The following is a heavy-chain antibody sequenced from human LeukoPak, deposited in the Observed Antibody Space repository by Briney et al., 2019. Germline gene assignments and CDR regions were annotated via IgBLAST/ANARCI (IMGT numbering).Heavy chain of an antibody. CDR2: ISSSSSYI. V-gene: IGHV3-21*01. Sequence: GGSLRLSXAASGFTFSSYSMNWVRQAPGKGLEWVSSISSSSSYIYYADSVKGRFTISRDNAKSSLYLQMNSLRAEDTAVYYCARERVVAAAVPFDYWGQGTLVTVSS. D-gene: IGHD6-13*01. J-gene: IGHJ4*02. CDR1: GFTFSSYS. CDR3: ARERVVAAAVPFDY.